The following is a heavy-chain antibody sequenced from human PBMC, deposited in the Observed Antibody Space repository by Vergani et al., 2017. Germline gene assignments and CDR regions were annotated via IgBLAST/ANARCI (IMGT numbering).Heavy chain of an antibody. V-gene: IGHV1-69*04. CDR3: ARDRPADRYYYYYYMDV. Sequence: QVQLVQSGAEVKKPGSSVKFSCKASGGTLSSYAISWVRRAPGQGLEWMGRIIPILGIANDAQKFKGRVTITADKSTSTAYMELSSLRSEDTAVYYCARDRPADRYYYYYYMDVWGKGTTVTVSS. CDR1: GGTLSSYA. CDR2: IIPILGIA. D-gene: IGHD6-6*01. J-gene: IGHJ6*03.